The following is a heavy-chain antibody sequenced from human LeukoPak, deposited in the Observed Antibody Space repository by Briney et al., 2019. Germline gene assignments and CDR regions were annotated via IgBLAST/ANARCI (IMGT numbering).Heavy chain of an antibody. Sequence: PRRCLRPSRSAAGFTFSSYGMGSVSPAPGKGLGWVAVIWYDGSNKYYADSVKGRFTFSRDNSKNTLYLQMNSLRAEDTAVYYCARGPGAFDIWGQGTMVTVSS. D-gene: IGHD2-2*01. J-gene: IGHJ3*02. CDR1: GFTFSSYG. CDR3: ARGPGAFDI. CDR2: IWYDGSNK. V-gene: IGHV3-33*01.